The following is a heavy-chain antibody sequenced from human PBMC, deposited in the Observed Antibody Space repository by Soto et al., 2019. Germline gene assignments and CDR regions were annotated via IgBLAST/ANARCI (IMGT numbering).Heavy chain of an antibody. CDR1: GYPFTTYG. D-gene: IGHD3-22*01. V-gene: IGHV1-18*01. J-gene: IGHJ4*02. CDR2: ITPYNGNR. CDR3: DSSGYFDY. Sequence: ASVKVSCKASGYPFTTYGISWLRQAPGQGLEWMGWITPYNGNRKYAQKFQGRVTMTTDTSTSTAYMELRSLRSDDTAVYYYDSSGYFDYWGQGTLVTVSS.